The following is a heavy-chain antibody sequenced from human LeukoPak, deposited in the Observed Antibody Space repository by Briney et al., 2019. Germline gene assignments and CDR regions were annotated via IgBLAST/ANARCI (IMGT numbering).Heavy chain of an antibody. CDR3: AKESSRDYDSSGYYFDY. J-gene: IGHJ4*02. CDR2: ISYDGSNK. V-gene: IGHV3-30*18. D-gene: IGHD3-22*01. Sequence: GGSLRLSCAASGFTFSSYGMHWVRQAPGKGLEWVAVISYDGSNKYYADSVKGRFTISRDNSKNTLYLQMNSLRAEDTAAYYCAKESSRDYDSSGYYFDYWGQGTLVTVSS. CDR1: GFTFSSYG.